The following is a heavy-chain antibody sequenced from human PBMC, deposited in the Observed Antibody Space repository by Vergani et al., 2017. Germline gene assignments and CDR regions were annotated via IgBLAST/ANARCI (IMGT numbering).Heavy chain of an antibody. J-gene: IGHJ4*02. CDR1: GGSISSHY. Sequence: QVQLQESGPGLVKPSETLSLTCTVSGGSISSHYWGWIRQSPEKGLEWIGSLYASGSTYYSPSLKSRVAISIDTSKNHFSLRLSSVTAADTAVYYCARHLRGYSYGVFDYWGQGREVTVSS. CDR3: ARHLRGYSYGVFDY. V-gene: IGHV4-4*09. D-gene: IGHD5-18*01. CDR2: LYASGST.